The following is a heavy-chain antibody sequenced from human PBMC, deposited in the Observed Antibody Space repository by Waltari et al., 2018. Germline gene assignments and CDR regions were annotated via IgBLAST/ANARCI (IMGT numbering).Heavy chain of an antibody. Sequence: QLQLQESGPGLVKPSETLSLTCTVSGGSITTSSYYWGWVRQPPGQGLEWIGNIYYSGNTYYHPSLKSRVTISVDTSKNQFSLKLSSVTAADTAVYSCARRAAGGGGRYYFDYWGQGILVTVSS. CDR2: IYYSGNT. J-gene: IGHJ4*02. CDR3: ARRAAGGGGRYYFDY. V-gene: IGHV4-39*01. CDR1: GGSITTSSYY. D-gene: IGHD6-13*01.